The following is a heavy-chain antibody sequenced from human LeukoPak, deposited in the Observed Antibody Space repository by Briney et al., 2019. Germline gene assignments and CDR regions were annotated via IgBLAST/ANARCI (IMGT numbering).Heavy chain of an antibody. V-gene: IGHV3-30*18. CDR2: ISYDGSNK. D-gene: IGHD5-18*01. J-gene: IGHJ4*02. Sequence: GGSLRLSCAASGFTFSSYGMHWVRQAPGKGLEWVAVISYDGSNKYYADSVKGRFTISRDNSKNTLYLQMNSLRAEDTAVYYCANPPIVDTAMVGTDYWGQGTLVTVSS. CDR3: ANPPIVDTAMVGTDY. CDR1: GFTFSSYG.